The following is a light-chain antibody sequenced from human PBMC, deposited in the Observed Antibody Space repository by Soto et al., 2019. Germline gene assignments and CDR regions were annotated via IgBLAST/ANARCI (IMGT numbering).Light chain of an antibody. Sequence: QSVVTQPSSLSASPGASASLTCTLRSGINVVTYRIYWYQQKPGSPPQYLLRYKSDSDKQQGSGVPSRFSGSKDASANAGILLISGLQSEDEADSYCMIWHSSAWVFGGGTKLTVL. J-gene: IGLJ3*02. V-gene: IGLV5-45*03. CDR3: MIWHSSAWV. CDR1: SGINVVTYR. CDR2: YKSDSDK.